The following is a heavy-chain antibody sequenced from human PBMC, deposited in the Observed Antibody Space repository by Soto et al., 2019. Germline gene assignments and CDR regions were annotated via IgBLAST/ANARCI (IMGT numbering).Heavy chain of an antibody. CDR2: IYYSGST. J-gene: IGHJ6*02. V-gene: IGHV4-31*03. D-gene: IGHD3-9*01. CDR3: ARVIGYYDILTGYPYYYYGMDV. CDR1: GGSISSGGYY. Sequence: PSETLSLTCTVSGGSISSGGYYWSWIRQHPGKCLEWIGYIYYSGSTYYNPSLKSRVTISVDTSKNQFSLKLSSVTAADTAVYYCARVIGYYDILTGYPYYYYGMDVWGQGTTVTVYS.